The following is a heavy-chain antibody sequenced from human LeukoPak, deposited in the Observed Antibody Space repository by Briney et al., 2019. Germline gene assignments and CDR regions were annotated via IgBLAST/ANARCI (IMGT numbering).Heavy chain of an antibody. CDR2: MNHGPGAT. CDR1: GFSFSTSP. V-gene: IGHV3-23*01. D-gene: IGHD5-12*01. J-gene: IGHJ6*02. CDR3: AKTHYDLLDV. Sequence: GGSLRLSCAASGFSFSTSPLSWVRQPPGKGLEWVSDMNHGPGATFYRDSVRGRFTISRDDSKSTLYLQMNSLRAEDTGTYYCAKTHYDLLDVWGQGTTVTVSS.